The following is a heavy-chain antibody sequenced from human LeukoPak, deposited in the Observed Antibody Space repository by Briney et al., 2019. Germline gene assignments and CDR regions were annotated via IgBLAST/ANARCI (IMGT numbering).Heavy chain of an antibody. Sequence: GGSLRLSCAASGFTFSSYAMGWVRQAPGKGLEWVSSISSSSSYIYYADSVKGRFTISRDNAKNSLYLQMDSLRAEDTALYYCANGMASGRLRVDYWGQGTLVTVSS. D-gene: IGHD4-17*01. V-gene: IGHV3-21*04. CDR3: ANGMASGRLRVDY. CDR2: ISSSSSYI. CDR1: GFTFSSYA. J-gene: IGHJ4*02.